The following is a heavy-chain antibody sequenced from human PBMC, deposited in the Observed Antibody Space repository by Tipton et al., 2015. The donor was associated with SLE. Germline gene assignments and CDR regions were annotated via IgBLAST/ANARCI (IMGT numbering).Heavy chain of an antibody. Sequence: TLSLTCSVSTYSISNGHYWAWVRQPPGKGLEWIGTVYHTGNTYYNPSLKSRVTMSVDTSKNQFSLKLNSVTAADTAVYYCARDSTPGRGYSYGLYMDVWGKGTTVTVSS. CDR3: ARDSTPGRGYSYGLYMDV. V-gene: IGHV4-38-2*02. CDR1: TYSISNGHY. D-gene: IGHD5-18*01. CDR2: VYHTGNT. J-gene: IGHJ6*03.